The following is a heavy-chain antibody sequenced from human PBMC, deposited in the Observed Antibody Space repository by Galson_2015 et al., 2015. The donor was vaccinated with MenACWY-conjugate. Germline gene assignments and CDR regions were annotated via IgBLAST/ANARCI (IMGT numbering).Heavy chain of an antibody. Sequence: SLRLSCAASGFPFSSYAMHWVRQAPGKGLEWVAVISSDGSNKYYADSVKGRFTISRDNSKNTLYLLVNSPRAEDTSFYFCARGGGFCSGTNCYGIDYWGQGTLVTVSS. CDR3: ARGGGFCSGTNCYGIDY. CDR2: ISSDGSNK. D-gene: IGHD2-15*01. CDR1: GFPFSSYA. J-gene: IGHJ4*02. V-gene: IGHV3-30*04.